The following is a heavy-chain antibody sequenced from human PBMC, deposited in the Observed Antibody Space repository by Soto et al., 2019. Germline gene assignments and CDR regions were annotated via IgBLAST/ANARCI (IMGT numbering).Heavy chain of an antibody. Sequence: EVQLVESGGGLVQPGGSLRLSCAASGFTFSSYEMNWVRQAPGKGLEWVSYISSSGSTIYYADSVKGRFTISRDNAKNSLYLQMNSLRAEDTAVYYCASDVDTAMGNYYYYGMDVWGQGTTVTVSS. CDR3: ASDVDTAMGNYYYYGMDV. CDR2: ISSSGSTI. V-gene: IGHV3-48*03. J-gene: IGHJ6*02. CDR1: GFTFSSYE. D-gene: IGHD5-18*01.